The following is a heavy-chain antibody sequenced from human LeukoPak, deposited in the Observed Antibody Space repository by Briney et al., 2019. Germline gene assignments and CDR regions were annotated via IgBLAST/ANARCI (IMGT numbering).Heavy chain of an antibody. CDR2: IYYSGST. J-gene: IGHJ5*02. Sequence: SETLSLTCTVSGGSISSNYWSWIRPPPGKGLEWSGYIYYSGSTNYNPSLKSRVTISVDTSKNQFSLKLSSVTAADTAVYYCARLGYCSSTSCYADWFDPWGQGTLVTVSS. D-gene: IGHD2-2*01. CDR1: GGSISSNY. V-gene: IGHV4-59*08. CDR3: ARLGYCSSTSCYADWFDP.